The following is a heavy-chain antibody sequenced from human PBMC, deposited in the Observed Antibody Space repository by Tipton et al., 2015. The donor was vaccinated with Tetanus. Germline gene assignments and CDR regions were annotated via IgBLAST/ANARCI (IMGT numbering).Heavy chain of an antibody. Sequence: GLVKPSVTLSLTCAVSGGSISGGDYSWSWIRQPPGKGLEWIGYIYNRGSTWYNPSLKSRVTISEDRSQNQISLRLRSVTAADTAVYYCARVKGTYNHYGLDVWGQGTTVTVAS. J-gene: IGHJ6*02. CDR3: ARVKGTYNHYGLDV. CDR1: GGSISGGDYS. CDR2: IYNRGST. D-gene: IGHD3-10*01. V-gene: IGHV4-30-2*01.